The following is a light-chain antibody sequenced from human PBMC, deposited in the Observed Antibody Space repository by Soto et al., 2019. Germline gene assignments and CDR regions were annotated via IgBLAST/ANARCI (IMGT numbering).Light chain of an antibody. V-gene: IGLV2-8*01. CDR3: SSFAGNNNLV. Sequence: QSVLTQPPSASGSPGQSVTISCTGTSSDVGGYNYVSWYQQHPGKAPKLMISEVSKRPSGVPDRFSGSKSGNTASLTVSVLQAEDEADYYCSSFAGNNNLVFGGGTKLTVL. CDR1: SSDVGGYNY. J-gene: IGLJ2*01. CDR2: EVS.